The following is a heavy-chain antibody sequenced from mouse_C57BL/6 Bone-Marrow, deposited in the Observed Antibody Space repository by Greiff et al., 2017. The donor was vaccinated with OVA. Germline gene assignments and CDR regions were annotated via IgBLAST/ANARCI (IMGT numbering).Heavy chain of an antibody. CDR2: ISSGSSTI. V-gene: IGHV5-17*01. CDR1: GFTFSDYG. D-gene: IGHD2-10*02. Sequence: DVMLVESGGGLVKPGGSLKLSCAASGFTFSDYGMHWVRQAPEKGLEWVAYISSGSSTIYYADTVKGRFTISRDNAKNTPCLQMTSLRSEDTAMYYCARPEYGNYGFAYWGQGTLVTVSA. J-gene: IGHJ3*01. CDR3: ARPEYGNYGFAY.